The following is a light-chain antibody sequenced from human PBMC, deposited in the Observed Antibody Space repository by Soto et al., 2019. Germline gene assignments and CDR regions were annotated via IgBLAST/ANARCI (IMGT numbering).Light chain of an antibody. CDR2: GAS. V-gene: IGKV3-20*01. J-gene: IGKJ1*01. Sequence: EIVLTQSPGTLSLSPGERATLSCRASQSVSSSYLAWYQQKPGQAPRLLIYGASSRATGIPDRFSGSGSGTDFTLTISTLELEDFSVYYCQQYGSSPTFGQGKKVEIK. CDR3: QQYGSSPT. CDR1: QSVSSSY.